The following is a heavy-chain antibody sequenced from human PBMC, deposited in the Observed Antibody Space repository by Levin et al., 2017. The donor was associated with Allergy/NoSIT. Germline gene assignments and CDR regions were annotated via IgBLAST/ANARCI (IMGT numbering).Heavy chain of an antibody. D-gene: IGHD3-3*01. CDR1: GYTFTSYD. CDR3: ARGPKDQYYDFWSGYLGLGVITGSTPGFDP. V-gene: IGHV1-8*01. J-gene: IGHJ5*02. CDR2: MNPNSGNT. Sequence: ASVKVSCKASGYTFTSYDINWVRQATGQGLEWMGWMNPNSGNTGYAQKFQGRVTMTRNTSISTAYMELSSLRSEDTAVYYCARGPKDQYYDFWSGYLGLGVITGSTPGFDPWGQGTLVTVSA.